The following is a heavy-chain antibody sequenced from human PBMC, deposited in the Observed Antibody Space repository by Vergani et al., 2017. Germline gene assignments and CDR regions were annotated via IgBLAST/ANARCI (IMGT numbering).Heavy chain of an antibody. Sequence: QVQLQQWGAGLLKPSETLSLTCAVYGGSFSGYYWSWIRQPPGKGLEWIGEINHSGSTNYNPSLKSRVTISVDTSKNQFSLKLSSVTAADAAVYYCARGDTKTGYCSGGSCLGKEFDYWGQGTLVTVSS. J-gene: IGHJ4*02. CDR2: INHSGST. CDR1: GGSFSGYY. D-gene: IGHD2-15*01. CDR3: ARGDTKTGYCSGGSCLGKEFDY. V-gene: IGHV4-34*01.